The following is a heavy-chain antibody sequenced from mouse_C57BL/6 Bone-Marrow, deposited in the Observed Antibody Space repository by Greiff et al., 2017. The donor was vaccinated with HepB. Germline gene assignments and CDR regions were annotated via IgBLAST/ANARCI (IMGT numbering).Heavy chain of an antibody. D-gene: IGHD1-1*01. CDR1: GYTFTSYW. J-gene: IGHJ1*03. CDR3: ARGGAITTVVDRDWYFDV. CDR2: IDPNSGGT. V-gene: IGHV1-72*01. Sequence: QQSCKASGYTFTSYWMHWVKQRPGRGLEWIGRIDPNSGGTKYNEKFKSKATLTVDKPSSTAYMQLSSLTSEDSAVYYCARGGAITTVVDRDWYFDVWGTGTTVTVSS.